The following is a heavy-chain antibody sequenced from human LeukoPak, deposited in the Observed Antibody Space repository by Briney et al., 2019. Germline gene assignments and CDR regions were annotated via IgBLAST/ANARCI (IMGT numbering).Heavy chain of an antibody. CDR3: AKGSEMATITFDY. V-gene: IGHV3-23*01. D-gene: IGHD5-24*01. CDR1: GFTFSSYA. CDR2: ISGSGGST. J-gene: IGHJ4*02. Sequence: GGSLRLSCAASGFTFSSYAMSWVRQAPGKGLEWVSAISGSGGSTYYADSVKGRFTISRDNSKNTLYLQVNSLRAEDTAVYYCAKGSEMATITFDYWGQGTLVTVSS.